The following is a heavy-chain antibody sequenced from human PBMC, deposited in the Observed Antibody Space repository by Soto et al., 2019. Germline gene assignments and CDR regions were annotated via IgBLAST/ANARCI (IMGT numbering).Heavy chain of an antibody. D-gene: IGHD3-10*01. Sequence: QITLKESGPTLVKPTQTLTLTCTFSGFSLTTRGVGLGWIRHPPGKAPEGLALIYWDDDKRYSPSLQRRLAILNVTSTSLVVLTMTNVDPVDTATYSCAPIPNYYPYDSLDPWGQGTLVSVSS. CDR3: APIPNYYPYDSLDP. V-gene: IGHV2-5*02. CDR1: GFSLTTRGVG. J-gene: IGHJ5*02. CDR2: IYWDDDK.